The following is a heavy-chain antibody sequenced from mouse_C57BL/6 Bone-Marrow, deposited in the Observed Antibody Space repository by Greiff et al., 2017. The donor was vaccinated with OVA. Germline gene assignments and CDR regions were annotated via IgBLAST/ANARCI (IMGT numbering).Heavy chain of an antibody. CDR3: ARYGDYDLWYVDV. CDR2: IRNKANGYTK. V-gene: IGHV7-3*01. Sequence: EVNVVESGGGLVQPGGSLSLSCAASGFTFTDYYMSWVRQPPGKALEWLGFIRNKANGYTKEYSASVKGRFTISRDNAQSILYLQMNALRAEDSATYYCARYGDYDLWYVDVWGTGTTVTVSS. D-gene: IGHD2-4*01. J-gene: IGHJ1*03. CDR1: GFTFTDYY.